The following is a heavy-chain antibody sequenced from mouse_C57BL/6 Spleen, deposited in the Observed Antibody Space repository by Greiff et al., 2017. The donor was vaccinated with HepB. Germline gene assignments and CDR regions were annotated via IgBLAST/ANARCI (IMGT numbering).Heavy chain of an antibody. V-gene: IGHV1-59*01. J-gene: IGHJ1*03. CDR1: GYTFTSYW. Sequence: QVQLQQPGAELVRPGTSVKLSCKASGYTFTSYWMHWVKQRPGQGLEWIGVIDPSDSYTNYNQKFKGKATLTVDTSSSTAYMQLSSLTSEDSAVYYCARAVITTVRAHWYFDVWGTGTTVTVSS. D-gene: IGHD1-1*01. CDR3: ARAVITTVRAHWYFDV. CDR2: IDPSDSYT.